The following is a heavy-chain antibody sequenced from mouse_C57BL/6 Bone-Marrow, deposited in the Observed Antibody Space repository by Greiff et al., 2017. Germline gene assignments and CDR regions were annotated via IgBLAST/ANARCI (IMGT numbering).Heavy chain of an antibody. J-gene: IGHJ1*03. CDR2: IHPSDSDT. V-gene: IGHV1-74*01. CDR1: GYTFTSYW. CDR3: ATDHDEYWYFGV. Sequence: QVQLQQPGAELVKPGASVKVSCKASGYTFTSYWMDWVKQRPGQGLEWIGRIHPSDSDTNYNQKFKGKATLTVDKSSSTAYMQLSSLTSEYAAVYYCATDHDEYWYFGVWGTGTTVTVSS.